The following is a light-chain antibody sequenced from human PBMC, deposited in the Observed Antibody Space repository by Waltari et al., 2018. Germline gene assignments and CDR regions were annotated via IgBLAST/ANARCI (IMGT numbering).Light chain of an antibody. CDR2: RNN. V-gene: IGLV1-47*01. Sequence: QSVLTQPPSASGTPGQRVTISCSGSRSNVGTNYVYWYQQLPGTAPKLLIYRNNQRPSWVPDRFSGSKSGTSASLAISGLRSEDEADYYCAAWDDSLSGRVFGGGTKVTVL. J-gene: IGLJ3*02. CDR3: AAWDDSLSGRV. CDR1: RSNVGTNY.